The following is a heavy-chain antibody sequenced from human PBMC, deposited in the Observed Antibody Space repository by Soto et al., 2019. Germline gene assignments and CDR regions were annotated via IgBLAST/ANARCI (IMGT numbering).Heavy chain of an antibody. V-gene: IGHV3-53*04. CDR3: ARDRYSSGWLDAFHI. D-gene: IGHD6-19*01. J-gene: IGHJ3*02. CDR2: IFTGGST. CDR1: GFTVSSNY. Sequence: GGALRLSCAASGFTVSSNYMSWVRQAPGKGLERVSVIFTGGSTYYADSVRGRFTIYRHSSKNTVYLQMNSLRAEDTAVYYCARDRYSSGWLDAFHIWGQGTMVTVSS.